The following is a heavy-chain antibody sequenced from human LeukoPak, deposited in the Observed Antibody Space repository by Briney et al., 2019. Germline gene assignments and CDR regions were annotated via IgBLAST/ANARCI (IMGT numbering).Heavy chain of an antibody. V-gene: IGHV1-69*06. CDR2: IIPIFGTA. Sequence: SVKVSCKASGYTFTSYGISWVRQAPGQGLEWMGGIIPIFGTANYAQKFQGRVTITADKSTSTAYMELSSLRSEDTAVYYCARVSCSGGSCYLHYWGQGTLVTVSS. CDR3: ARVSCSGGSCYLHY. CDR1: GYTFTSYG. D-gene: IGHD2-15*01. J-gene: IGHJ4*02.